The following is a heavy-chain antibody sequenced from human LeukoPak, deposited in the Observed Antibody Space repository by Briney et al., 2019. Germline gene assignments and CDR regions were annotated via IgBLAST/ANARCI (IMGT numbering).Heavy chain of an antibody. CDR3: ATDMRVRDGAFDI. V-gene: IGHV1-24*01. D-gene: IGHD3-10*02. CDR2: FDPEDGET. J-gene: IGHJ3*02. CDR1: GYTLTELS. Sequence: ASVKVSCKVSGYTLTELSMHWVRQAPGKGLEWMGGFDPEDGETIYEQKFQGRVTMTEDKSTDKAYMELSSLRSEDTAVYYCATDMRVRDGAFDIWGQGTMVTVSS.